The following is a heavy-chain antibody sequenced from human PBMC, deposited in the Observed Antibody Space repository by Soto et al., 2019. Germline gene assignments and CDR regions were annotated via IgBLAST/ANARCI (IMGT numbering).Heavy chain of an antibody. CDR1: GQSFSGHS. CDR3: ARGSGIVALPGELEDVKYDY. Sequence: QVQLQQWGTGLVKPSETLSLSCAVYGQSFSGHSWAWIRQPPGKGLEWIGEINESGSTYYNPSLKSRVTISTDTSKNQFSLKASSGSAADTAAYFCARGSGIVALPGELEDVKYDYWGQGTLVNVSS. J-gene: IGHJ4*02. CDR2: INESGST. D-gene: IGHD1-1*01. V-gene: IGHV4-34*01.